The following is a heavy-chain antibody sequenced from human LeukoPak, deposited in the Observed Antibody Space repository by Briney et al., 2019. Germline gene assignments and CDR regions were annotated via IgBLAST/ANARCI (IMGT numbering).Heavy chain of an antibody. V-gene: IGHV4-4*02. CDR2: IYLYGTT. CDR1: IGSISSSKW. D-gene: IGHD5-12*01. Sequence: SETLSLTCSVSIGSISSSKWWSWVRQSPVKGLEWIGEIYLYGTTNYNPSFTSRVTISVDTSKNQFSLKLSSVTAADTAVYYCAANTDIVADWYFDLWGRGTLVTVSS. CDR3: AANTDIVADWYFDL. J-gene: IGHJ2*01.